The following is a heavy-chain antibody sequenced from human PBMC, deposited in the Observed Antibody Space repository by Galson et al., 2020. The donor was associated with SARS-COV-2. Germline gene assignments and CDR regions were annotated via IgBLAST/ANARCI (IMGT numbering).Heavy chain of an antibody. J-gene: IGHJ4*02. CDR1: GGSFSGYS. V-gene: IGHV4-34*01. D-gene: IGHD3-3*01. Sequence: SETLSLTCAVYGGSFSGYSWNWIRQTPGKRLEWIGQINDSGRASYIPSLKSRITISIDMSKNQFSLRLTSVTAADAGVYYCARRGKFCSGSSCLSLWSFDSWGQGTLVTVPS. CDR3: ARRGKFCSGSSCLSLWSFDS. CDR2: INDSGRA.